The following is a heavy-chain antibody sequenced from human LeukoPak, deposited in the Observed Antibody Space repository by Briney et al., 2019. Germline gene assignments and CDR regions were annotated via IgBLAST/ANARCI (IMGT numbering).Heavy chain of an antibody. Sequence: SETLSLTCTVSPDSVTDYYWSWIRQPVGKGLEWIGYIYDIGSTNYNPSLQSRVTMSVDRSKNQFSLKLTSVTAADTAVYYCARGGSLYYYMDVWGKGTTVTVSS. CDR1: PDSVTDYY. D-gene: IGHD3-10*01. CDR3: ARGGSLYYYMDV. CDR2: IYDIGST. V-gene: IGHV4-4*07. J-gene: IGHJ6*03.